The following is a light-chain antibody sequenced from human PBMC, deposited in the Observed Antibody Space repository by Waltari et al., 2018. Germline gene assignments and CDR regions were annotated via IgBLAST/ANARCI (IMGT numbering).Light chain of an antibody. J-gene: IGKJ2*01. CDR3: QQYDNLPRYT. V-gene: IGKV1-33*01. CDR1: QDISNY. CDR2: DAS. Sequence: DIQMTQSPSSLSASVGDRVTITCQASQDISNYLNWYQQKPGKAPKLLIYDASNLETGVPSRFSGSGSGTDFTFTISSLQPEDIATYYCQQYDNLPRYTFGRGPSWRSN.